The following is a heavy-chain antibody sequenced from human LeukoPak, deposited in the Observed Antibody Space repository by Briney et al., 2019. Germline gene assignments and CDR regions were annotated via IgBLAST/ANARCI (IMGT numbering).Heavy chain of an antibody. D-gene: IGHD3-9*01. Sequence: GGSLRLSCAASGFTFSSYAMHWVRQAPGEGLEYVSAISSNGGSTYYANSVKGRFIISRDNSKNTLYLQMGSLRAEDMAVYYCARGAPYYDILTATDAFDIWGQGTMVTVSS. CDR1: GFTFSSYA. J-gene: IGHJ3*02. CDR3: ARGAPYYDILTATDAFDI. V-gene: IGHV3-64*01. CDR2: ISSNGGST.